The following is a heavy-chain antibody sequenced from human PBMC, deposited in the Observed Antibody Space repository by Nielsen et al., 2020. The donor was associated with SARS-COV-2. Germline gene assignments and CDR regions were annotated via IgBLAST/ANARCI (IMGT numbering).Heavy chain of an antibody. J-gene: IGHJ4*02. V-gene: IGHV3-21*01. CDR3: ASAGIAAAGTFDY. Sequence: GGSLRLSCAASGFTFSSYSMNWVRQAPGKGLEWVSSISSSSSYIYYADSVKGRFTISRDNAKNSLYLQMNSLRAEDTAVYYCASAGIAAAGTFDYWGQGTLVTVSS. CDR2: ISSSSSYI. D-gene: IGHD6-13*01. CDR1: GFTFSSYS.